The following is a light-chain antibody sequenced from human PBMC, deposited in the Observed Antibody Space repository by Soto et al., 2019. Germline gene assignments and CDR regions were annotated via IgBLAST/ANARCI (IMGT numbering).Light chain of an antibody. CDR2: GAS. V-gene: IGKV3-20*01. Sequence: EIVLTQSPGTLSLSPGERCTLSCRASQNVISSYLAWYQQKPGQAPRLLIYGASRRATGIPDRFSGSGSGTDFTLTISRLEPEDFAVFYCQHYGSSPTFGQGTKLEIK. J-gene: IGKJ2*01. CDR3: QHYGSSPT. CDR1: QNVISSY.